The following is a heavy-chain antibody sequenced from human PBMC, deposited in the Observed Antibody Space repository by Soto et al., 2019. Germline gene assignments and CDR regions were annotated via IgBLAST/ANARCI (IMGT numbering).Heavy chain of an antibody. CDR1: GFTFSSYA. D-gene: IGHD6-19*01. CDR3: AKRIAVAVNNNRFDP. Sequence: HPGGSLRLSCAASGFTFSSYAMSWVRQAPGKGLEWVSAISGSGGSTYYADSVKGRFTISRDNSKNTLYLQMNSLRAEDTAVYYCAKRIAVAVNNNRFDPWGQGTLVTVSS. CDR2: ISGSGGST. V-gene: IGHV3-23*01. J-gene: IGHJ5*02.